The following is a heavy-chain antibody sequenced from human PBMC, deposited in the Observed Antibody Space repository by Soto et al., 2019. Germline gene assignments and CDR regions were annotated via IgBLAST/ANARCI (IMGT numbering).Heavy chain of an antibody. V-gene: IGHV3-73*02. CDR3: ISHSPEEMKRT. D-gene: IGHD2-8*01. J-gene: IGHJ4*02. CDR1: GFTFSGSS. CDR2: IRNKVHSYAT. Sequence: EVQLVESGGGLVQPGGSLKLSCAASGFTFSGSSVHWVRQASGKGLEWVGRIRNKVHSYATAYAASVRGRFTISRDDSKNTTFLQMKSLNTEDTAVYYCISHSPEEMKRTWGQGTLVTVSS.